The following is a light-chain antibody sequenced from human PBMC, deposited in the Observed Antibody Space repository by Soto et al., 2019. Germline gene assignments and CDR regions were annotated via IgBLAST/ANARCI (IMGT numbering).Light chain of an antibody. CDR1: SSNIGGDC. CDR3: SPCQPEWWV. J-gene: IGLJ3*02. V-gene: IGLV1-47*01. CDR2: WSN. Sequence: QAVVTQPPSASGAPGQRVTISCSGGSSNIGGDCVCWCQWLPGTAPKLLVYWSNQRPSGTPDRFSGSRSGTSASLAISGLRSEDEDDCHCSPCQPEWWVFGGGTKVTVL.